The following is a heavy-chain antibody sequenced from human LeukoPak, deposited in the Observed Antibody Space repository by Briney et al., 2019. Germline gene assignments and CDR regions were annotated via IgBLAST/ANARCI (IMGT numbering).Heavy chain of an antibody. CDR1: GFTFSSYW. Sequence: GGSLRLSCAASGFTFSSYWMSWVRQAPGKGLEGVANIKQDGSEKYYVDSVKGRFTISRDNAKNSLYLQMNSLRAEDTAVYYCARDLPYNSGYDFYFDYWGQGTLVTVSS. D-gene: IGHD5-12*01. J-gene: IGHJ4*02. CDR2: IKQDGSEK. V-gene: IGHV3-7*01. CDR3: ARDLPYNSGYDFYFDY.